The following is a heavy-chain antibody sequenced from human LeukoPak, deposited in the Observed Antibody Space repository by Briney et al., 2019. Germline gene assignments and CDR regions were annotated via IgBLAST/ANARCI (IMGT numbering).Heavy chain of an antibody. CDR3: ARVRLLWFGEPHHDAFDI. V-gene: IGHV4-34*01. CDR1: GGSFSGYY. CDR2: INHSGST. Sequence: SETLSLTCAVYGGSFSGYYWSWFRQPPGKGLEWIGEINHSGSTNYNPSLKSRVTISVDTSKNQFSLKLSSVTAADTAVYYCARVRLLWFGEPHHDAFDIWGQGTMVTVSS. J-gene: IGHJ3*02. D-gene: IGHD3-10*01.